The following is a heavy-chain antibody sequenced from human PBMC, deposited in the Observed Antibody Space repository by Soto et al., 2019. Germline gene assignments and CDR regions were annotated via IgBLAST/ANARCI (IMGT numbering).Heavy chain of an antibody. Sequence: DVQLVESGGGLVQPGGSLRLSCITSGFTFSKFWMSCVRQAPGKGLEWVANIKHDGSQSYYEDSVKGRFTISRDNAKNSLYLQVNSLRVDDTAVYFCARLLLYSTSGRGWFDPRGQGTLVTVSS. CDR3: ARLLLYSTSGRGWFDP. J-gene: IGHJ5*02. CDR1: GFTFSKFW. V-gene: IGHV3-7*03. CDR2: IKHDGSQS. D-gene: IGHD2-2*02.